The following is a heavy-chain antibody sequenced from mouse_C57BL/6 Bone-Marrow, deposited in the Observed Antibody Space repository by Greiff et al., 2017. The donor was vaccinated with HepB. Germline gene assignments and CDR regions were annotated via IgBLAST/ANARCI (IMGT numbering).Heavy chain of an antibody. CDR3: ARDPLYSNYVGFAY. CDR2: ISYDGSN. CDR1: GYSITSGYY. Sequence: EVKLMESGPGLVKPSQSLSLTCSVTGYSITSGYYWNWIRQFPGNKLEWMGYISYDGSNNYNPSLKNRISITRDTSKNQFFLKLNSVTTEDTATYYCARDPLYSNYVGFAYWGQGTLVTVSA. V-gene: IGHV3-6*01. J-gene: IGHJ3*01. D-gene: IGHD2-5*01.